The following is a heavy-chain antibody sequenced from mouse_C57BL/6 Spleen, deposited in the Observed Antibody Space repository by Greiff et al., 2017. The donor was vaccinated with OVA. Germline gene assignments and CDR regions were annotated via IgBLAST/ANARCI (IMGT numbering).Heavy chain of an antibody. Sequence: LVESGAELVRPGASVTLSCKASGYTFTDYEMHWVKQTPVHGLEWIGAIDPETGGTAYNQKFKGKAILTADKSSSTAYMELRSLTSEDSAVYYCTRPYYDYEEGYAMDYWGQGTSVTVSS. V-gene: IGHV1-15*01. CDR2: IDPETGGT. D-gene: IGHD2-4*01. J-gene: IGHJ4*01. CDR3: TRPYYDYEEGYAMDY. CDR1: GYTFTDYE.